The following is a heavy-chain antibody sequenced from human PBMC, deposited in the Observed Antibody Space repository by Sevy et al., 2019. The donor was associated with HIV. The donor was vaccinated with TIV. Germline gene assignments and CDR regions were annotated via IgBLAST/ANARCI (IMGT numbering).Heavy chain of an antibody. CDR3: ARAPSVRSGDDSLNWFDP. J-gene: IGHJ5*02. CDR2: IYYTGST. CDR1: GGSISTYY. D-gene: IGHD5-12*01. V-gene: IGHV4-59*01. Sequence: SETLSLTCTVSGGSISTYYWSWIRQPPGKGLEYIGHIYYTGSTNYNPSLKSRVTISVDTSKNQFSLKLRSVTAVDTAVYYCARAPSVRSGDDSLNWFDPWGQGTLVTVSS.